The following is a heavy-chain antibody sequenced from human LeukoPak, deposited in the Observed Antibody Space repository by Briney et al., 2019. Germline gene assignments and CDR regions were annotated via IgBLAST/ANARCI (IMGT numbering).Heavy chain of an antibody. CDR1: PGTSSRYA. J-gene: IGHJ6*03. V-gene: IGHV1-69*05. D-gene: IGHD6-6*01. CDR3: ARGAIEYSSSRDYYYFYYMDV. Sequence: ASVQVSCKASPGTSSRYAISWVRHAPGQGLEWMGGIIPVVGTANYAQKFQGRVTITTDQSTRTADMEMSRLRSEDTAVYYCARGAIEYSSSRDYYYFYYMDVWGKGTTVTVSS. CDR2: IIPVVGTA.